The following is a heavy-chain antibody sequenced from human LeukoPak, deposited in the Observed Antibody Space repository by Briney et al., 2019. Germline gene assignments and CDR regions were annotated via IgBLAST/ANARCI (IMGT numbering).Heavy chain of an antibody. V-gene: IGHV3-48*01. J-gene: IGHJ4*02. CDR1: GFTFSSYG. Sequence: PGGSLRLSCAASGFTFSSYGMHWVRQAPGKGLEWVSYISSSGSTIYYADSVKGRFTISRDNSKNTLYLQMNSLRAEDTAVYYCAKGGSLTTVTHFDYWGQGTLVTVSS. CDR2: ISSSGSTI. D-gene: IGHD4-17*01. CDR3: AKGGSLTTVTHFDY.